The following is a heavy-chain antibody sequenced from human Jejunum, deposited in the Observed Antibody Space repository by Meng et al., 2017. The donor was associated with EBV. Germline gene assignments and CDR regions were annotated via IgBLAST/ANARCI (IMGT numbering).Heavy chain of an antibody. CDR1: DYTFTYYS. Sequence: QVQLLQPGSEGKKPWASVKDSCKASDYTFTYYSMHWVRQAPGQGLEWVGRISPNRGDTSSAQKFQGRVTMTRDTSISTVYMALSSLRSDDTAVYYCADAKAGPAVWGQGTLVTVSS. J-gene: IGHJ4*02. V-gene: IGHV1-2*06. D-gene: IGHD1-14*01. CDR2: ISPNRGDT. CDR3: ADAKAGPAV.